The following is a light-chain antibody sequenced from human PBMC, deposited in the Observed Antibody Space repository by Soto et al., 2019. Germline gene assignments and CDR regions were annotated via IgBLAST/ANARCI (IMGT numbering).Light chain of an antibody. V-gene: IGKV3-20*01. CDR1: QSISSNY. Sequence: EIVLTQSPGTLSLSPGERATLSFRASQSISSNYLAWYQQKPGQAPRLLIYGASNRAAGIPDRFSGSGSATDFTLTISRLEPEDFAVDSCQQYHNSPRTFGQGTKVEV. CDR3: QQYHNSPRT. J-gene: IGKJ1*01. CDR2: GAS.